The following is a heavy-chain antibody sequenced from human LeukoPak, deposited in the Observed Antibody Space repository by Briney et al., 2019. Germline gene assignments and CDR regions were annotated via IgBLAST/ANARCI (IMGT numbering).Heavy chain of an antibody. CDR2: INHSGST. CDR1: GGSFSGYY. CDR3: ARHKGAAAGSPDTGFDY. Sequence: SETLSLTCAVYGGSFSGYYWSWIRQPPGKGLEWIGEINHSGSTNYNPSLKSRVTISVDTSKNQFSLKLSSVTAADTAVYYCARHKGAAAGSPDTGFDYRGQGTLVTVSS. V-gene: IGHV4-34*01. J-gene: IGHJ4*02. D-gene: IGHD6-13*01.